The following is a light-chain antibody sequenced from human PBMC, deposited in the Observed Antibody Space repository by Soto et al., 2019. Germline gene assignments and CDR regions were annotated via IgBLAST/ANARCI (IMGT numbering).Light chain of an antibody. Sequence: QSALTQPPSASGTPGQRVTISCSGSSSNIGSNYVYWYRQLPGTAPKLLIYRNDQRPSGLPDRFSGSKSGTSASLAISGLRSEDEADYYCAAWDDSLSGAVFGGGTQLTVL. CDR1: SSNIGSNY. J-gene: IGLJ7*01. CDR2: RND. V-gene: IGLV1-47*01. CDR3: AAWDDSLSGAV.